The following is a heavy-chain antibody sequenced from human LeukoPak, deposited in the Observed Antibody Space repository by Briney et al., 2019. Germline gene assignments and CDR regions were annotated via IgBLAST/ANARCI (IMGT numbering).Heavy chain of an antibody. CDR2: IGIDSGNT. CDR3: ARDHNYAFDN. Sequence: GGSLRLSCTATGFPFIEYSMNWVRQAPGKGLEWISYIGIDSGNTKYADSVRGRFTISADKAKNSLYLQMNSLRVEDTAVYYCARDHNYAFDNWGQGTLVSVAS. D-gene: IGHD1-1*01. CDR1: GFPFIEYS. J-gene: IGHJ4*02. V-gene: IGHV3-48*01.